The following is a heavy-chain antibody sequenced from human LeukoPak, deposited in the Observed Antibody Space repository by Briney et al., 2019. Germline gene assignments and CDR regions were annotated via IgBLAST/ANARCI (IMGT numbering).Heavy chain of an antibody. D-gene: IGHD2-15*01. Sequence: SETLSLTCTVSGGSISSYYWSWIRQPPGKGLEWIGYIYYSGSTNYNPSLKSRVTISVDTSKNQFSLKLSSVTAADTAVYYCAFGGVVAARGIFDYWGQGTLVTVSS. J-gene: IGHJ4*02. CDR2: IYYSGST. V-gene: IGHV4-59*08. CDR3: AFGGVVAARGIFDY. CDR1: GGSISSYY.